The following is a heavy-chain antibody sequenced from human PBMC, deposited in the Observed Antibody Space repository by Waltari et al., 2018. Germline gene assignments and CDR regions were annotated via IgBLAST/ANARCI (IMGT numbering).Heavy chain of an antibody. CDR3: ARDPGEGIVPIDY. J-gene: IGHJ4*02. V-gene: IGHV4-39*07. D-gene: IGHD3-16*01. CDR1: GGSISSSSYY. Sequence: QLQLQESGPGLVKPSETLSLTCTVSGGSISSSSYYWGWIRQPPGKGLEWIGSIYYSGSTYYNPSLKSRVTISVDTSKNQFSLKLSSVTAADTAVYYCARDPGEGIVPIDYWGQGTLVTVSS. CDR2: IYYSGST.